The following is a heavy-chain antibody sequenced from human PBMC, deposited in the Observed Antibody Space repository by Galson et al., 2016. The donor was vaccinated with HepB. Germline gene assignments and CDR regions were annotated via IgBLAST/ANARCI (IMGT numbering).Heavy chain of an antibody. J-gene: IGHJ4*02. CDR3: ARRGPRHGRAPRHGDYDYFDS. CDR2: ISKDGRNK. D-gene: IGHD4-17*01. V-gene: IGHV3-30*04. CDR1: GYTFSSSA. Sequence: SLRLSSAASGYTFSSSAMHWVRQAPGKGLEWVAVISKDGRNKYYADSVGGRFTVSRDNSNNTLFLQMNTLRAEDTAVYYCARRGPRHGRAPRHGDYDYFDSWGQGTLVTISS.